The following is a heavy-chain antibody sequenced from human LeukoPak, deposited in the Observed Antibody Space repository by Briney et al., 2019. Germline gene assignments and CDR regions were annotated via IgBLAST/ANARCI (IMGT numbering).Heavy chain of an antibody. CDR3: ARYGEMATINY. CDR1: GGSISSSSYY. CDR2: IYYSGST. D-gene: IGHD5-24*01. Sequence: PSETLSLTCTVSGGSISSSSYYWGWIRQPPGKGLEWIGSIYYSGSTYYNPSLKSRATISVDTSKNQFSLKLSSVTAADTAVYYCARYGEMATINYWGQGTLVTVSS. V-gene: IGHV4-39*07. J-gene: IGHJ4*02.